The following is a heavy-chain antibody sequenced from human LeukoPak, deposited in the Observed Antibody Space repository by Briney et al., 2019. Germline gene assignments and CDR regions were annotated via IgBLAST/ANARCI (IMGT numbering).Heavy chain of an antibody. Sequence: GESLKISCKGSGYSFTSYWIGWVRQMPGKGLEWMGTIYPGDSDTRYSPSFQGQVTISADKSISTAYLQWSSLKASDTAMYYCARHGAAVAGPYGMDVWGQGTTVTVSS. D-gene: IGHD6-19*01. V-gene: IGHV5-51*01. CDR3: ARHGAAVAGPYGMDV. CDR2: IYPGDSDT. CDR1: GYSFTSYW. J-gene: IGHJ6*02.